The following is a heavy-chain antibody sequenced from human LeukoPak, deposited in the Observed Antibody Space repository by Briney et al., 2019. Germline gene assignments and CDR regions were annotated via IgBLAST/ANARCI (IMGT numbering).Heavy chain of an antibody. J-gene: IGHJ3*02. Sequence: PGGSLRLSCAASGFTFSSYSMNWVRQAPGTGLEWVSAISDGGGSINYADSVKGRFTISRDNSKNTLSLQMNSLRAEDTAVYYCAKSPGSGRGGAFDIWGQGTMVTVSS. CDR1: GFTFSSYS. V-gene: IGHV3-23*01. D-gene: IGHD3-10*01. CDR2: ISDGGGSI. CDR3: AKSPGSGRGGAFDI.